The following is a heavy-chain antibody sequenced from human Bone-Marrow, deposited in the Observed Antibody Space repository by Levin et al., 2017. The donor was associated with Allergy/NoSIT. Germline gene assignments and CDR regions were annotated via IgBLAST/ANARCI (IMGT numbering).Heavy chain of an antibody. CDR2: ISWNSGSI. CDR3: AKDIRAPQGSGWYYFDY. CDR1: GFTFDDYA. J-gene: IGHJ4*02. D-gene: IGHD6-19*01. Sequence: GGSLRLSCAASGFTFDDYAMHWVRQAPGKGLEWVSGISWNSGSIGYADSVKGRFTISRDNAKNSLYLQMNSLRAEDTALYYCAKDIRAPQGSGWYYFDYWGQGTLVTVSS. V-gene: IGHV3-9*01.